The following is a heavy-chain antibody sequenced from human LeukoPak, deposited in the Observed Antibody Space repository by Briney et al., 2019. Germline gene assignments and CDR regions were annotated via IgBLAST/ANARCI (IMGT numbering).Heavy chain of an antibody. CDR2: INSVGRST. J-gene: IGHJ4*02. CDR1: GFTFSSYW. D-gene: IGHD3-22*01. V-gene: IGHV3-74*01. CDR3: ARHSSGYYHYDY. Sequence: GGSLRLSCAASGFTFSSYWMHWVRQAPGKGLVWVSRINSVGRSTSYADSVKGRFTISRDNSKNTLHLQMNSLRAEDTAVYYCARHSSGYYHYDYWGPGTPVTVAS.